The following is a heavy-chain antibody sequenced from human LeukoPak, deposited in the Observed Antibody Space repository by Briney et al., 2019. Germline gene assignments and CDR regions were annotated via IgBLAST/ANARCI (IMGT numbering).Heavy chain of an antibody. CDR2: IDWDDDK. J-gene: IGHJ4*02. CDR1: GFSLSTSGMC. D-gene: IGHD3-22*01. CDR3: AREGQYDSSGYQYYFDY. Sequence: SGPALVKPTQTLTLTCTFSGFSLSTSGMCVSWIRQPPGKALEWLARIDWDDDKYYSTSLKTRLTISKDTSKNQVALTMTNMDPVDTATYYCAREGQYDSSGYQYYFDYWGQGTLVTVSS. V-gene: IGHV2-70*11.